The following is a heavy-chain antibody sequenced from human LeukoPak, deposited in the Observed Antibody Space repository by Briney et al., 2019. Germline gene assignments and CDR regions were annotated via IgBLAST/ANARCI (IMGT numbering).Heavy chain of an antibody. V-gene: IGHV3-64D*06. D-gene: IGHD2-15*01. J-gene: IGHJ4*02. CDR3: ARGSRVIDY. CDR2: LSNNGGST. CDR1: GFTFSSYA. Sequence: GGSLRLSCSASGFTFSSYAMHWVRQAPGKGLEYVSALSNNGGSTYYADSVKGRFTISRDNSKNTLYLQMSSLRAEDTAVYYCARGSRVIDYWGQGTLVTVSS.